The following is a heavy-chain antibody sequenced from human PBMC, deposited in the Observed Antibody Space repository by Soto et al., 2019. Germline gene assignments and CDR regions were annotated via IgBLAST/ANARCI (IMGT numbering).Heavy chain of an antibody. CDR1: GGSFIGYY. D-gene: IGHD2-15*01. CDR3: AKGTRVAPTPSYYYYYMDV. V-gene: IGHV4-34*01. CDR2: INHSGST. Sequence: HVQLQRWGEGLLKPSETLSLTCAVYGGSFIGYYWSWIRQPPGKGLEWIGEINHSGSTNYNPSLNSRVTISVDPSKNQFSPKPSSVAAADTAVYYCAKGTRVAPTPSYYYYYMDVWGKGTTVTVSS. J-gene: IGHJ6*03.